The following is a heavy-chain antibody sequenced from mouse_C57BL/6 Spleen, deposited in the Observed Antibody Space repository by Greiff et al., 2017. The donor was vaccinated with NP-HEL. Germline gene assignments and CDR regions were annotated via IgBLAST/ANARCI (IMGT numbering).Heavy chain of an antibody. CDR3: ARYPYYYGSSGNAMDY. Sequence: VQLQQPGTELVKPGASVKLSCKASGYTFTSYWMHWVKQRPGQGLEWIGNINPSDGGTNYNEKFKSKATLTVDKSSSTAYMQLSSLTSEDSAVYYCARYPYYYGSSGNAMDYWGQGTSVTVSS. D-gene: IGHD1-1*01. V-gene: IGHV1-53*01. J-gene: IGHJ4*01. CDR1: GYTFTSYW. CDR2: INPSDGGT.